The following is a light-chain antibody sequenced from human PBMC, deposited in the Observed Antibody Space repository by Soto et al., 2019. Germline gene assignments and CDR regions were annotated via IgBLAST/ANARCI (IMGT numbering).Light chain of an antibody. CDR1: SSNIGAGYD. Sequence: QSVLTQPPSVSGAPGQRVTISCTGNSSNIGAGYDVHWYQQLPGTAPKLLIYGNSNRPSGVPDRFSGSKSGTSASLAITGLQAEDEADYYCQSYDSSLYVFGTGTKLTVL. J-gene: IGLJ1*01. CDR3: QSYDSSLYV. CDR2: GNS. V-gene: IGLV1-40*01.